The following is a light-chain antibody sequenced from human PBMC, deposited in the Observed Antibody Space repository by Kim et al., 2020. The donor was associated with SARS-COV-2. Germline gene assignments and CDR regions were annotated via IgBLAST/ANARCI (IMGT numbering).Light chain of an antibody. CDR2: GAS. CDR1: QSISTN. J-gene: IGKJ2*01. CDR3: QQYDNWPPLT. V-gene: IGKV3-15*01. Sequence: GSPGERSTLSCRASQSISTNLAWYQQKPGQAPRLLIYGASTRATDIPARFSGSGSGTEFTLTISSLQSEDFAVYYCQQYDNWPPLTFGQGTKLEIK.